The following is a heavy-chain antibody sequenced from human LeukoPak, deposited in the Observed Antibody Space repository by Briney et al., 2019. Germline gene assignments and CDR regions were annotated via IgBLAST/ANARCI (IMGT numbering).Heavy chain of an antibody. CDR3: ARTLIYAFDI. D-gene: IGHD2/OR15-2a*01. CDR2: ISSSGSTI. CDR1: GFTFSSYE. V-gene: IGHV3-48*03. Sequence: PGGSLRLSCAASGFTFSSYEMNWVRQAPGKGLEWVSYISSSGSTIYYADSVKGRFTISRVNAKNSLYLQMNSLRAEDTAVYYCARTLIYAFDIWGQGTMVTVSS. J-gene: IGHJ3*02.